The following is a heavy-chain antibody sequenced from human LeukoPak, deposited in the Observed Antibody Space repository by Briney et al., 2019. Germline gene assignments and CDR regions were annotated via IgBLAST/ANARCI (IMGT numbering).Heavy chain of an antibody. CDR1: GFTFSSYA. Sequence: GGSLRLSCAASGFTFSSYAMSWVRQAPGEGLEWVSAISGSGGTTYYPDSVKGRFSISRDNSRNKLYLQMDSLRAEDTAIYYCARLKDVLVSNYGMDVWAEGTTAPPSS. J-gene: IGHJ6*04. D-gene: IGHD6-13*01. CDR2: ISGSGGTT. V-gene: IGHV3-23*01. CDR3: ARLKDVLVSNYGMDV.